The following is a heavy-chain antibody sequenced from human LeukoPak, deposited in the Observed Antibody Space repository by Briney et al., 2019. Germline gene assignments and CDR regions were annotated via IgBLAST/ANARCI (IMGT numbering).Heavy chain of an antibody. CDR1: GYTFTSYA. D-gene: IGHD1-1*01. CDR2: INAGNGNT. V-gene: IGHV1-3*01. Sequence: ASVKVSCKASGYTFTSYAMHWVRQAPGQRLEWMGLINAGNGNTKYSQKFQGRVTITRDTSASTAYMELSSLRSEDTAVYYCARFGTTDYSGLGYWGQGTLVTVSS. CDR3: ARFGTTDYSGLGY. J-gene: IGHJ4*02.